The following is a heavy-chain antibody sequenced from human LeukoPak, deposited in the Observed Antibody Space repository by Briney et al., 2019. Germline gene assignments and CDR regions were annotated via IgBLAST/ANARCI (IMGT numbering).Heavy chain of an antibody. D-gene: IGHD6-19*01. CDR2: ISSSSSTI. V-gene: IGHV3-48*01. CDR3: ARDLLIAVAGTFDY. J-gene: IGHJ4*02. CDR1: EFTFSSYS. Sequence: PGGSLRLSCAASEFTFSSYSMNWVRQAPGKGLEWVSYISSSSSTIYYADSVEGRFTISRDNAKNSLYLQMNSLRAEDTAVYYCARDLLIAVAGTFDYWGQGTLVTVSS.